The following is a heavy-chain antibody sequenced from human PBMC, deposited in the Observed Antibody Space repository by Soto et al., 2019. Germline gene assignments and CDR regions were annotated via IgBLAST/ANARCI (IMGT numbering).Heavy chain of an antibody. V-gene: IGHV1-18*01. CDR2: ISAYSGDT. Sequence: VQLLQSGGEVRKPGASVKVSCKTSGYTFTNYAINWVRQAPGQGLQWMGWISAYSGDTKYAQRFQDRLTVTTVPSTTTASMELRSLRSDDTAVYYCARDGRAFSIFGETMDVWGQGTTVTVSS. CDR1: GYTFTNYA. D-gene: IGHD3-3*01. CDR3: ARDGRAFSIFGETMDV. J-gene: IGHJ6*02.